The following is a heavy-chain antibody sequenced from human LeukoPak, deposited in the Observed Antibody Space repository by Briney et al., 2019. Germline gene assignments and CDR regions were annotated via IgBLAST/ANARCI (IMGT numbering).Heavy chain of an antibody. Sequence: SETLSLTCTVSGGSISSGGYYWSWIRQHPGKGLEWIGYIYYSGSTYYNPSLKSRVTISVDTSKNQFSLKLSSVTATDTAVYYCARWYCSSTSCYTGDYFDYWGQGTLVTVSS. CDR3: ARWYCSSTSCYTGDYFDY. CDR2: IYYSGST. V-gene: IGHV4-31*03. CDR1: GGSISSGGYY. D-gene: IGHD2-2*02. J-gene: IGHJ4*02.